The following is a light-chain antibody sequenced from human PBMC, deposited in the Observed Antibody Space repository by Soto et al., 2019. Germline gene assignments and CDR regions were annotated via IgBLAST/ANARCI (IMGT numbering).Light chain of an antibody. J-gene: IGKJ1*01. CDR3: QQYGSLSWT. V-gene: IGKV3-20*01. Sequence: DIVLTQSPGTLSLSPGERATLSCRASQSVSSNYLAWYQQKPGQAPRLLIYGASTRATGVPDRFSGSGSGTDFTLTISRLEPEDFGVYHCQQYGSLSWTFGQVTKVEIK. CDR1: QSVSSNY. CDR2: GAS.